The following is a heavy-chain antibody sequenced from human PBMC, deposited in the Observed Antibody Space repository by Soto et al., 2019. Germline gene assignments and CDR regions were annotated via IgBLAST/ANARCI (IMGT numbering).Heavy chain of an antibody. CDR1: GYKVSTRHNFTSYW. V-gene: IGHV5-51*01. J-gene: IGHJ4*02. Sequence: GESLKISCMGSGYKVSTRHNFTSYWIGWVRQMPGKGLESMGIIYPGDSDTRYSPSFQGHVTISADKSISTAYLQWSSLKASETAMYYCARHNNAHPGPYGSGSYQNWGQGTLVTVSS. D-gene: IGHD3-10*01. CDR3: ARHNNAHPGPYGSGSYQN. CDR2: IYPGDSDT.